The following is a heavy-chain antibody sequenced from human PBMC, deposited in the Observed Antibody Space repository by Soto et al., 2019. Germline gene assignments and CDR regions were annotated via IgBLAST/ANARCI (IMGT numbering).Heavy chain of an antibody. CDR2: IRAYNGNT. CDR1: GYTFTSYG. V-gene: IGHV1-18*01. CDR3: AGYICMVYYVNYYYYAMGV. Sequence: QVQLVQSGAEVKKPGASVKVSCRASGYTFTSYGISWVRQAPGQGLEWLGWIRAYNGNTNYAQKFQGRVTMTTDTAARTSYMELRSLRSDDSAIYFFAGYICMVYYVNYYYYAMGVLGRGTTVAVSS. D-gene: IGHD3-10*01. J-gene: IGHJ6*02.